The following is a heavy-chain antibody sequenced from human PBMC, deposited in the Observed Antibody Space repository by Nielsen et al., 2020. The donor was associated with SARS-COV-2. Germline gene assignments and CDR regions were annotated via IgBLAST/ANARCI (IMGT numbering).Heavy chain of an antibody. Sequence: GSLRLSCGVFGDSISSQTWWSWVRQPPGKGLEWIGQIYHGGSTNYNPSLKSRVTISVDTSKNQFSLKLSSVTAADTAVYYCARDQVTNGMDVWGQGTTVTVSS. D-gene: IGHD2-2*01. CDR3: ARDQVTNGMDV. V-gene: IGHV4-4*02. CDR1: GDSISSQTW. CDR2: IYHGGST. J-gene: IGHJ6*02.